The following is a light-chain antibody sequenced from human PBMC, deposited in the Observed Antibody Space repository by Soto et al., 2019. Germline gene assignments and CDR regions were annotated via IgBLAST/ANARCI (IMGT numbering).Light chain of an antibody. CDR2: VAS. CDR3: QQYKNWPPMST. Sequence: EIVMTQSPATLSVSPGERATLSCRASQSVSSNLSWYQQKPGQAPRLLIYVASTRATGIPARFSGSGSGTELTLTISSMQSEDFAVYYCQQYKNWPPMSTFGQGTKLEIK. CDR1: QSVSSN. V-gene: IGKV3-15*01. J-gene: IGKJ2*01.